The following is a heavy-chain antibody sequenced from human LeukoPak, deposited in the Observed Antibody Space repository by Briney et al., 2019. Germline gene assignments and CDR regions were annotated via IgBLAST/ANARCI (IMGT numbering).Heavy chain of an antibody. CDR3: TPSDTAMVL. Sequence: GGSLRLSCTASGFTFGDYAMSWFRQAPGKGLEWVGFTRSKAYGGTTEYAAPVKGRFTISRDDSKSIAYLQMNRLKTEDTAVYYCTPSDTAMVLWGQGILVTVSS. CDR2: TRSKAYGGTT. J-gene: IGHJ4*02. V-gene: IGHV3-49*03. CDR1: GFTFGDYA. D-gene: IGHD5-18*01.